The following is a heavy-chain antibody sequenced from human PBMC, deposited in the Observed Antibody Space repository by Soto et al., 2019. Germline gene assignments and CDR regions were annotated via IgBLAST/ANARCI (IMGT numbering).Heavy chain of an antibody. J-gene: IGHJ3*02. D-gene: IGHD3-16*01. CDR1: GGSISSGDYY. CDR2: IYYSGST. Sequence: QVQLQESGPGLLRPSQTLSLTCTVSGGSISSGDYYWRWIRQPPGKGLEWNVYIYYSGSTYYNPSLKSRVTISVDTSKNQFSLKLSSVTAADTAVYYCARQTDLYAFDIWGQGTMVTVSS. V-gene: IGHV4-30-4*01. CDR3: ARQTDLYAFDI.